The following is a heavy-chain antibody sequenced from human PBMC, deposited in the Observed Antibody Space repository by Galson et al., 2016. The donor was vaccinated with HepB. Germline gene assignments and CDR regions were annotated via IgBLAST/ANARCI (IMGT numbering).Heavy chain of an antibody. D-gene: IGHD3-10*01. J-gene: IGHJ4*02. Sequence: SVKVSCKVSGYTLTEVSIHWVRQAPGKGLEWMGGFDPEEGEKVYAQKFQGRVSMTEDTSTVTASMELSSLGIEDTAVYDCATDLANSITLLRGANFDYWGQGTLVTVSS. CDR2: FDPEEGEK. CDR3: ATDLANSITLLRGANFDY. CDR1: GYTLTEVS. V-gene: IGHV1-24*01.